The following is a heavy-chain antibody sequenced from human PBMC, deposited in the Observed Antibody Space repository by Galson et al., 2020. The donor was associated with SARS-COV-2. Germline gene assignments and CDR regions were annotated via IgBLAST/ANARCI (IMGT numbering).Heavy chain of an antibody. Sequence: SETLSLTCAFYGGSFSGYYWTWIRQPPGKGLEWIGEINHSGSTNYNPSLKSQVTISVDTSKNQFSLKVISVTAADTAVYYCARTQYYDYIWGTDRNGFDIWGQGTMVTVSS. D-gene: IGHD3-16*02. J-gene: IGHJ3*02. CDR2: INHSGST. CDR1: GGSFSGYY. CDR3: ARTQYYDYIWGTDRNGFDI. V-gene: IGHV4-34*01.